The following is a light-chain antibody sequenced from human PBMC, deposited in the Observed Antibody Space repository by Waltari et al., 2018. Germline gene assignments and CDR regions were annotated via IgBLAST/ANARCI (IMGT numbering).Light chain of an antibody. Sequence: DIQMTQSPPSLSASVGDRVTITCRAGQSISSSLNWYQQRPGRAPDLLIYAASSLWSGVPSRFSGSGSGTDFTLTISSLQPEDFATYYCQQSYGTPYTFGQGTKLEIK. V-gene: IGKV1-39*01. CDR1: QSISSS. CDR2: AAS. J-gene: IGKJ2*01. CDR3: QQSYGTPYT.